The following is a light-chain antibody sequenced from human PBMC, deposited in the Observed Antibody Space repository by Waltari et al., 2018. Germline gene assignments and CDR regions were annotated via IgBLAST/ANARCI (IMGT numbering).Light chain of an antibody. V-gene: IGLV3-1*01. CDR3: QAWDNSAVV. Sequence: SYKLTQPPSLSVSTGQTASITCSGDDLEDYYVAWYQQRPGQPPVLLIYQDTKRPAGIPVRFSGSNSGNTATLTIRETQTIDDADYYCQAWDNSAVVFGGGTTLTVL. J-gene: IGLJ2*01. CDR2: QDT. CDR1: DLEDYY.